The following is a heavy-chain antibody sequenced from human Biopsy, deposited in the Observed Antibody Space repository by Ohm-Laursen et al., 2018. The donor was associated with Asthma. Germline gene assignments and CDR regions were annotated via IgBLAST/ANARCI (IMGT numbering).Heavy chain of an antibody. V-gene: IGHV3-30*18. Sequence: SLRLSCAASGFMFKSFGMHWVRQAPGRGLEWVAVISYDGNHKFYEDSVKGRFTISRDNSKNTLYLQMNSLRTEDTAVYYCAKRRGYSGHDNDYWGQGTLVIVSS. CDR2: ISYDGNHK. CDR1: GFMFKSFG. CDR3: AKRRGYSGHDNDY. J-gene: IGHJ4*02. D-gene: IGHD5-12*01.